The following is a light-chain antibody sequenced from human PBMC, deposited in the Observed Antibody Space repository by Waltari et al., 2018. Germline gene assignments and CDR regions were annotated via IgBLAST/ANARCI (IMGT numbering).Light chain of an antibody. Sequence: DIQMTQSPSTLSASVGDRVTITCRASQSIKSWLAWYQQKTGKAPKLRIYDGSSVESGVPSRFSGSESGTEFALTVSSLQPDDFATYYCQQYHKYPYTFGQGTKLEMK. V-gene: IGKV1-5*01. CDR2: DGS. CDR1: QSIKSW. CDR3: QQYHKYPYT. J-gene: IGKJ2*01.